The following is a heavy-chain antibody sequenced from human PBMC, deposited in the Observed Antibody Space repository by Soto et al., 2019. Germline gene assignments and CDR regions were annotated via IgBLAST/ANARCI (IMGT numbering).Heavy chain of an antibody. CDR3: ASLTHFSRSWPAEYFQH. CDR2: IYHSGST. CDR1: SGSISSSNW. J-gene: IGHJ1*01. V-gene: IGHV4-4*02. Sequence: SETLSLTCAVSSGSISSSNWWSWVRQPPGKGLEWIGEIYHSGSTNYNPSLKSRVTISVDKSKNQFSLKLSSVTAADTAVYYCASLTHFSRSWPAEYFQHWGQGTLVTVSS. D-gene: IGHD3-9*01.